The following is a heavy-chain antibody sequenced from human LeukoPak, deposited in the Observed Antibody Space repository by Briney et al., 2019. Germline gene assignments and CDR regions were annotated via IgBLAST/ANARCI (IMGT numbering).Heavy chain of an antibody. J-gene: IGHJ4*02. CDR3: ARESGLYGSGSCF. V-gene: IGHV1-8*01. CDR1: GYTFTSYD. CDR2: MNPNSGNT. Sequence: GASVKVSCKASGYTFTSYDFNWVRQATGQGLEWMGWMNPNSGNTGYTQKFQGRVTMTRNTAISTAYMELSSLRSEDTAVYYCARESGLYGSGSCFWGQGTLVTVSS. D-gene: IGHD3-10*01.